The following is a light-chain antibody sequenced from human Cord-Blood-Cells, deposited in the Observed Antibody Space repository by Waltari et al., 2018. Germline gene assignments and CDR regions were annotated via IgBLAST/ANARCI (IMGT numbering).Light chain of an antibody. CDR2: AAS. Sequence: IQLTQSPSSLSASVGDRVTITCRASQGISSYLASYQQKPGKAPNLLIYAASTLQSGFPSRFSGSGTGTDFTLTISSLQPEDFATYYCQQLNSYPITFGQGTRLEIK. J-gene: IGKJ5*01. V-gene: IGKV1-9*01. CDR1: QGISSY. CDR3: QQLNSYPIT.